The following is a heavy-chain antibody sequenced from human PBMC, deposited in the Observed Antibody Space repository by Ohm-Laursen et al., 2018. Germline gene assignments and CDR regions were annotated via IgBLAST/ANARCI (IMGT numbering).Heavy chain of an antibody. CDR1: GFTFSSYA. V-gene: IGHV3-23*01. D-gene: IGHD6-13*01. CDR2: ITGSGGST. J-gene: IGHJ2*01. Sequence: SLRLSCTASGFTFSSYAMSWVHQAPGKGLEWVSAITGSGGSTYYADSVKGRFTISRDNSKNTLYLQMNSLRAEDTAVYYCAKKITAASSYWYIDLWGRGTLVTVSS. CDR3: AKKITAASSYWYIDL.